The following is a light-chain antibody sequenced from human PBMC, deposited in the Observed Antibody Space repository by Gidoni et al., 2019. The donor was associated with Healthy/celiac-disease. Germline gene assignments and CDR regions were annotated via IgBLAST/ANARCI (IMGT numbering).Light chain of an antibody. J-gene: IGKJ3*01. CDR2: KAS. Sequence: DIQMTPSPSTLSASVGDSVPIPCRASQSSSSWLAWYQQKPGKAPKLLIYKASSCESGVPPRFSGSGSGTEFTLTISSLQPDDFATYYCQQYNSYLFTFGPGTKVEIK. V-gene: IGKV1-5*03. CDR1: QSSSSW. CDR3: QQYNSYLFT.